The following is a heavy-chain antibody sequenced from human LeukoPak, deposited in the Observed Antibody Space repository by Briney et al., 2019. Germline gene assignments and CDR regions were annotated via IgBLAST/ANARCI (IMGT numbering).Heavy chain of an antibody. Sequence: SETLSLTCTVSGGSISSYYWNWIRQPPGKGLEWIGYIYYSGSTNYNPSLKSRVTISVDTSKNQLSLKLSSVTAADTAVYYCARAVSALTVYYFDYWGQGTLVTVSS. V-gene: IGHV4-59*01. J-gene: IGHJ4*02. CDR3: ARAVSALTVYYFDY. D-gene: IGHD3-9*01. CDR1: GGSISSYY. CDR2: IYYSGST.